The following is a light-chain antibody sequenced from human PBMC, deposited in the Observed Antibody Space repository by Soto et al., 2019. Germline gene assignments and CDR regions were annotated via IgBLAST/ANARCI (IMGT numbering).Light chain of an antibody. CDR2: WAS. J-gene: IGKJ2*01. CDR3: QPYYSTPYT. V-gene: IGKV4-1*01. Sequence: DIVMTQSPDSLAVSLGERATINCKSSQSVLYSSNNKNYLAWYQQKPGQPPKLLIYWASTRESGVPDRFSGTGSGTDVTLTISSLQAEDVAVYYFQPYYSTPYTIGQGTNLEIK. CDR1: QSVLYSSNNKNY.